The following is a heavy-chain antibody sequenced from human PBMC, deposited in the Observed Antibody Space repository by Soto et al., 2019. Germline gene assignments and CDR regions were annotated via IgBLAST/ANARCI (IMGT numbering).Heavy chain of an antibody. CDR1: GGTFSSYA. D-gene: IGHD3-22*01. V-gene: IGHV1-69*13. J-gene: IGHJ4*02. CDR2: IIPIFGTA. CDR3: ARVKTYYYDSSGYYYFDY. Sequence: SVKVSCKASGGTFSSYAISWVRQAPGQGLEWMGGIIPIFGTANYAQKFQGRVTITADESTSTAYMELSSLRSEDTAVYYCARVKTYYYDSSGYYYFDYWGQGTLVTVSS.